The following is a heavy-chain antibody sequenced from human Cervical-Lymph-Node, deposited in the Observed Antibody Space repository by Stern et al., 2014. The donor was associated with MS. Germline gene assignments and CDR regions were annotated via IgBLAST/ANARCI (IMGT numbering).Heavy chain of an antibody. CDR3: AIGAVAGTYFQH. D-gene: IGHD6-19*01. CDR1: GYIFTSYG. V-gene: IGHV1-18*01. CDR2: ISTCNGNT. J-gene: IGHJ1*01. Sequence: QVQLVESGAEVKKPGASVKVSCKASGYIFTSYGIAWVRQAPGQGLEWMGWISTCNGNTNYAQKVQGRVTMTTEKSTSTAYMELRSLRSDDTAVYYCAIGAVAGTYFQHWGQGTLVTVSS.